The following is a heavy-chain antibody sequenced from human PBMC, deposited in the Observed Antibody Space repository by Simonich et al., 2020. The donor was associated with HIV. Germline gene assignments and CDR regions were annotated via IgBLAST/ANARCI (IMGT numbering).Heavy chain of an antibody. CDR2: ISYDGSNK. V-gene: IGHV3-30*07. J-gene: IGHJ4*02. CDR3: ASGGSISSVWADDY. CDR1: GFTFSSYA. D-gene: IGHD3-16*01. Sequence: QVQLVESGGGVVQPGRSLRLSCAASGFTFSSYAMHWVRKAPGKGLEWVAVISYDGSNKYYEDSVKGRFTIPRDKSKNTLYLQMNSLGAEDTAVYYCASGGSISSVWADDYWGQGTLVTVSS.